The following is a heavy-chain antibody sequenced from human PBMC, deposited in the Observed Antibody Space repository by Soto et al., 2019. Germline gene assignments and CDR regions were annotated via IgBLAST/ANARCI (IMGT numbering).Heavy chain of an antibody. V-gene: IGHV1-2*02. CDR2: INPNSGGT. CDR3: ARTYYYDSSGYYDWFDP. J-gene: IGHJ5*02. D-gene: IGHD3-22*01. CDR1: GYTFTGYY. Sequence: ASVKVSCKASGYTFTGYYMHWVRQAPGQGLEWMGWINPNSGGTNYAQKFQVRVTMTRDTSISTAYVELSRLRSDDTAVYYCARTYYYDSSGYYDWFDPWGQGTLVTVSS.